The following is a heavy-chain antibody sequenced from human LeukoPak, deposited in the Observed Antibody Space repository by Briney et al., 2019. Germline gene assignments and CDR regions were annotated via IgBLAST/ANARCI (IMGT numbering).Heavy chain of an antibody. CDR1: GYTFTSYG. Sequence: GASVKVSCKTSGYTFTSYGVSWVRQAPGQGLELMGWVSGYNGNTNYVQRFQGRVTITTDTATTTAYMEMRNLRSEDPAVYYCARDIATVVHQDWGQGTLVTVPS. V-gene: IGHV1-18*01. D-gene: IGHD2-15*01. CDR3: ARDIATVVHQD. J-gene: IGHJ4*02. CDR2: VSGYNGNT.